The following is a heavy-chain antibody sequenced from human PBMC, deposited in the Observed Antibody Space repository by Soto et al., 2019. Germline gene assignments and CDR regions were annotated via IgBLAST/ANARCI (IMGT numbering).Heavy chain of an antibody. V-gene: IGHV5-51*01. CDR1: GYSFSNHW. J-gene: IGHJ4*02. D-gene: IGHD6-19*01. CDR2: IDLSNSGT. Sequence: GESLKISCKGFGYSFSNHWIGWVRQMPGKGLEWMGIIDLSNSGTRYSPSFQGQVAISADKSISTVYLQWSSLKASDTAMYYCERRTYTSGWRHYFDYRGQGTLVTVYS. CDR3: ERRTYTSGWRHYFDY.